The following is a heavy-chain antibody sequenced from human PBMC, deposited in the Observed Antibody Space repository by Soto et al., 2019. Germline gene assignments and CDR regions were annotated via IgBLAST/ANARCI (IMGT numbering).Heavy chain of an antibody. D-gene: IGHD5-12*01. J-gene: IGHJ2*01. CDR2: IYPDDSDA. Sequence: EVRLVQSGAEVKKPGESLKISCKGSGFNFTTYWIAWVRQKPGKGLEWMGIIYPDDSDARYSPSFQGQVTISADKSINTAYLQWSSLKASDTAMYYCARRGSGYAIRHFDLWGRGTLVTVSS. V-gene: IGHV5-51*01. CDR3: ARRGSGYAIRHFDL. CDR1: GFNFTTYW.